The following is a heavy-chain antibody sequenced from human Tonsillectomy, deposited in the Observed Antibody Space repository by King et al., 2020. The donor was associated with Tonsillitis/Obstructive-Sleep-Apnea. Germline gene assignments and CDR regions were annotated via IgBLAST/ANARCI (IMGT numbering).Heavy chain of an antibody. CDR1: GGSVSSGSYY. CDR3: ARELVCDPRVPPCYMDV. J-gene: IGHJ6*03. V-gene: IGHV4-61*01. D-gene: IGHD2-21*01. CDR2: IYYSGST. Sequence: QLQESGPGLVKPSETLSLTCTVSGGSVSSGSYYWSWIRQPPGKGLEWIGYIYYSGSTNYNPSLKSRVTISVDTSKNQFSLKLSSVTAADTAVYYCARELVCDPRVPPCYMDVWGKGTTVTVSS.